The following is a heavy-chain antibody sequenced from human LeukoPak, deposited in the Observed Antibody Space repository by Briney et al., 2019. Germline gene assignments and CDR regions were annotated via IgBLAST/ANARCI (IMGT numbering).Heavy chain of an antibody. Sequence: ASVKVSCKASGYTFTGYYMHWVRQAPGQGLEWMGWINPNSGGANYAQKFQGRVTMTRDTSISTAYMELSRLRSDDTAVYYCARTERYNWNYGGAFDIWGQGTMVTVSS. CDR3: ARTERYNWNYGGAFDI. CDR1: GYTFTGYY. J-gene: IGHJ3*02. D-gene: IGHD1-7*01. V-gene: IGHV1-2*02. CDR2: INPNSGGA.